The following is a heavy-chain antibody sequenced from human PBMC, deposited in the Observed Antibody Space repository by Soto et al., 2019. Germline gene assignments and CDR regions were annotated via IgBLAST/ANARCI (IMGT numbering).Heavy chain of an antibody. CDR2: IRQDGREE. V-gene: IGHV3-7*01. D-gene: IGHD1-1*01. CDR3: AKSEGYSFDI. Sequence: QLVESGGGLVQPGGSLRLSCAASGFTFSSHWMTWVRQAPGKGLEWVANIRQDGREEHYLDSVKGRFTLSRDNAQNSLYLQMNGLRVEVTAVYYCAKSEGYSFDIRGQGTLVTVSS. CDR1: GFTFSSHW. J-gene: IGHJ3*02.